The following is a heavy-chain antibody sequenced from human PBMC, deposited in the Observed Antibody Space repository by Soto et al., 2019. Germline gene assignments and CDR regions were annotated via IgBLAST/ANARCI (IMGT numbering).Heavy chain of an antibody. CDR3: ARDRQRNSSSWLRDYYGMDV. D-gene: IGHD6-13*01. V-gene: IGHV4-31*03. CDR1: GGSISSGGYY. CDR2: IYYSGST. J-gene: IGHJ6*02. Sequence: QVQLQESGPGLVKPSQTLSLTCTVSGGSISSGGYYWSWIRQHPGKGLEWIGYIYYSGSTYYNPSLRRRVTKAVDTSKNQFSLKLSSVTAADTAVYYCARDRQRNSSSWLRDYYGMDVWGQGTTVTVSS.